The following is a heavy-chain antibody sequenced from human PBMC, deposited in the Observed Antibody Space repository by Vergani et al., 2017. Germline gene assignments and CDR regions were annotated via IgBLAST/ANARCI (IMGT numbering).Heavy chain of an antibody. CDR3: AKEFSSVPPALFDY. V-gene: IGHV3-23*01. CDR2: ISGSGGGT. D-gene: IGHD6-19*01. J-gene: IGHJ4*02. Sequence: EVQLLESGGGLVQPGGSLGLACAASGFTFSNYALSWVRQAPGKGLEWVAGISGSGGGTFYSDSVKGRFTISRDNSKSTLYLQLNSLTAEDTARYYCAKEFSSVPPALFDYWGQGTLVTVSS. CDR1: GFTFSNYA.